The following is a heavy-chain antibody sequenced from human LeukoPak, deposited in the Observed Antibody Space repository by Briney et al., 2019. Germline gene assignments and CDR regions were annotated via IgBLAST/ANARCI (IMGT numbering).Heavy chain of an antibody. CDR2: IYYSGST. CDR1: GGSISSGDYY. J-gene: IGHJ4*02. Sequence: SQTPSLTCTVSGGSISSGDYYWSWIRQPPGKGLEWIGYIYYSGSTYYNPSLKSRVTISVDTSKNQFSLKLSSVTAADTAVYYCARWGVIGLYYFDYWGQGTLVTVSS. V-gene: IGHV4-30-4*01. CDR3: ARWGVIGLYYFDY. D-gene: IGHD3-10*01.